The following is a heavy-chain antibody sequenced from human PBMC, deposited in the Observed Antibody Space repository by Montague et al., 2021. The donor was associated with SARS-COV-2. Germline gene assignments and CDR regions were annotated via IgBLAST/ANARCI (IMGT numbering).Heavy chain of an antibody. CDR3: AHRGDLWVGPYFDY. Sequence: PALVKPTQTLTLTCTFSGFSLSTSGVGVGWIRQPPGKALEWLALIYWXXXKRYSPSLKSRLTITKDTSKNQVVLTMTNMDPVDTATYYCAHRGDLWVGPYFDYWGQGPLVPVSS. CDR1: GFSLSTSGVG. V-gene: IGHV2-5*02. CDR2: IYWXXXK. D-gene: IGHD2-21*02. J-gene: IGHJ4*02.